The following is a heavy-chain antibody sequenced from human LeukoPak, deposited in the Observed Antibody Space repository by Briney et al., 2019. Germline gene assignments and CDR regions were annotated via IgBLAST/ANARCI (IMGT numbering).Heavy chain of an antibody. D-gene: IGHD6-13*01. CDR2: IWCDGSNK. Sequence: GGSLRLSCAASGFTFSSYAMHWVRQAPGKGLEWVAVIWCDGSNKYYADSVKGRFTISRDNSKNTLYLQMNSLRADDTALYYCAKDRSSSWSFDDWGQGTLVAVSS. CDR1: GFTFSSYA. J-gene: IGHJ4*02. V-gene: IGHV3-30*02. CDR3: AKDRSSSWSFDD.